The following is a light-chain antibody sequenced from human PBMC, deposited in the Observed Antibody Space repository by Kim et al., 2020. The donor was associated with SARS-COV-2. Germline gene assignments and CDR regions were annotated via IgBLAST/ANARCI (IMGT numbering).Light chain of an antibody. J-gene: IGKJ3*01. CDR1: QSVGTY. Sequence: SPGERATLSCRASQSVGTYLAWYQQKPGQAPRLLIYGASTRATGIPARFSGSGSGTEFTLTISSLQSEDFAVYYCQQYNNWPLFTFGPGTKVDIK. CDR2: GAS. CDR3: QQYNNWPLFT. V-gene: IGKV3-15*01.